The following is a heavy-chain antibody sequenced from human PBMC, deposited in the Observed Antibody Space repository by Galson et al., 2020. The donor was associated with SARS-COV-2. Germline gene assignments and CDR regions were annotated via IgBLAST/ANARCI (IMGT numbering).Heavy chain of an antibody. Sequence: GGSLRLSCAASGFTFDDYAMHWVRQVPGKGLEWVFLISWDGGSTYYADSVKGRFTTSRDNSKNSLYLQMSSLRAEDTALYYCAKDIRLYGSGSYYNALDYWGQGTLVTVSS. CDR3: AKDIRLYGSGSYYNALDY. CDR2: ISWDGGST. D-gene: IGHD3-10*01. V-gene: IGHV3-43D*04. CDR1: GFTFDDYA. J-gene: IGHJ4*02.